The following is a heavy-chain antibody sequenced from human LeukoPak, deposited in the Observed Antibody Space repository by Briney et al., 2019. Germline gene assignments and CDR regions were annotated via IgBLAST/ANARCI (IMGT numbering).Heavy chain of an antibody. Sequence: PGGSLRVSCAASGFAVRSNYMSWVRQAPGKGLEWVSGIYSGGSTYYADSVKGRFSVSRDNSKNTLYLQMNSLRAEDTAVYYCARDLTTVTPPGPYWGQGTLVSVSS. CDR2: IYSGGST. CDR3: ARDLTTVTPPGPY. J-gene: IGHJ4*02. D-gene: IGHD4-17*01. V-gene: IGHV3-66*01. CDR1: GFAVRSNY.